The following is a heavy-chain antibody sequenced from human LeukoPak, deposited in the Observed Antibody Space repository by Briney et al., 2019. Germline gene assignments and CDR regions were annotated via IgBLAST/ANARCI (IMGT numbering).Heavy chain of an antibody. CDR1: GFTFSSYA. CDR2: ISGSGGST. V-gene: IGHV3-23*01. CDR3: AKGQYSSSSGYFDY. D-gene: IGHD6-6*01. Sequence: GGSLRLSCAASGFTFSSYAMSWVRQAPGKGLEWVSAISGSGGSTYYADSVKGRFTISRDNSRNTLYLQMNSLRAEDTAVYYCAKGQYSSSSGYFDYWGQGTLVTVSS. J-gene: IGHJ4*02.